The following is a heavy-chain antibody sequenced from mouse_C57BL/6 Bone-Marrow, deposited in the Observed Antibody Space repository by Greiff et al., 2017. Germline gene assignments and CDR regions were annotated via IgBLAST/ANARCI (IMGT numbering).Heavy chain of an antibody. CDR3: ASQLDYFDY. Sequence: VKVVESGPGLVQPSQSLSITCTVSGFSLTSYGVHWVRQSPGKGLEWLGVIWSGGSTDYNAAFISRLSISKDNSKSQVFFKMNSLQADDTAIYYCASQLDYFDYWGQGTTLTVSS. CDR1: GFSLTSYG. D-gene: IGHD3-1*01. V-gene: IGHV2-2*01. J-gene: IGHJ2*01. CDR2: IWSGGST.